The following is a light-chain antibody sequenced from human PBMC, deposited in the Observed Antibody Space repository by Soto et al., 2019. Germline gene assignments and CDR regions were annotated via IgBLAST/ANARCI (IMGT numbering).Light chain of an antibody. CDR1: QTVGSN. Sequence: EIVLTQSPATLSVSPGERATLSCRASQTVGSNLAWYQQKPGQAPRLLIYDASTRATGMPARFSGSGSGTEFTLIISSLQSEDFAVYYCQQYNNWPPYTFGRGTNLEIK. CDR3: QQYNNWPPYT. CDR2: DAS. J-gene: IGKJ2*01. V-gene: IGKV3-15*01.